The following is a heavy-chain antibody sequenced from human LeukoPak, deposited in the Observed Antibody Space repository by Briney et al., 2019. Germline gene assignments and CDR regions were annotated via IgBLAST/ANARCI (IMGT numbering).Heavy chain of an antibody. J-gene: IGHJ5*02. V-gene: IGHV1-69*04. D-gene: IGHD1-26*01. CDR1: GGTFSSYA. CDR3: ASDSGSYYGSWFDP. Sequence: SVKVSCKASGGTFSSYAISWVRQAPRQGLEWMGRIIPILGIANYAQKFQGRVTITADKSTSTAYMELSSLRSEDTAVYYCASDSGSYYGSWFDPWGQGTLVTVSS. CDR2: IIPILGIA.